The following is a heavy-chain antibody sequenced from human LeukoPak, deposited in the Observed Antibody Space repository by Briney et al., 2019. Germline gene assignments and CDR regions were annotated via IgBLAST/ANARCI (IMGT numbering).Heavy chain of an antibody. CDR2: INPDSGGT. V-gene: IGHV1-2*06. J-gene: IGHJ4*02. D-gene: IGHD3-9*01. Sequence: ASVKVSCKASGYTFTDYYIHWVRQTPGQGLEWMGRINPDSGGTNYAQKFRDRVTMTRDTSINTVYMELSRLGSDDTAVYYCARATGKDILTGRKLDCWGQGTLVSVSS. CDR1: GYTFTDYY. CDR3: ARATGKDILTGRKLDC.